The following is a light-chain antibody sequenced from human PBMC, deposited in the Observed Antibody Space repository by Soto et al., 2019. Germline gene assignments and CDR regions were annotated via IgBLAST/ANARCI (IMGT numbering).Light chain of an antibody. V-gene: IGLV2-14*01. CDR1: SSDLGTYDH. CDR3: ISYTVSRSYV. J-gene: IGLJ1*01. CDR2: SVS. Sequence: QSVLTQPASVSGSPGQSITISCSGTSSDLGTYDHVAWFQQFPGKTPKLVIYSVSDRPSGVSYRFSGSKSGNTASLTISGLQADDEADYYCISYTVSRSYVFGTGTKSPS.